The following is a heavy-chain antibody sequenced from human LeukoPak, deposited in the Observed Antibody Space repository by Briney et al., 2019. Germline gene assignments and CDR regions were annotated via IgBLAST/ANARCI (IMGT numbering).Heavy chain of an antibody. J-gene: IGHJ4*02. CDR1: GYTFTGYY. Sequence: ASVKVSCKASGYTFTGYYMHWVRQAPGQGLEWMGWINPNSGGTNYEQKFQGGVTMTRDTSVSTAYMELSRLRSDDTAVYYCARDLRSISRSSGQALWLFSYWGQGTLVTVSS. D-gene: IGHD2-21*01. CDR2: INPNSGGT. V-gene: IGHV1-2*02. CDR3: ARDLRSISRSSGQALWLFSY.